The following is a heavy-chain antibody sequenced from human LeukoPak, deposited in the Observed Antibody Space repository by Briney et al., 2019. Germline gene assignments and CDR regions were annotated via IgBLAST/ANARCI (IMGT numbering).Heavy chain of an antibody. CDR2: INWSGGST. V-gene: IGHV3-20*01. CDR3: ARGGYCSGGSCDWFDP. Sequence: GGSLRLSCAASGFTFDDYGMSWVRQAPGKGLEWVSGINWSGGSTGYADSVKGRFTISRDNAKNSLYLQMNSLRAEDTALYHCARGGYCSGGSCDWFDPWGQGTLVTVSS. D-gene: IGHD2-15*01. CDR1: GFTFDDYG. J-gene: IGHJ5*02.